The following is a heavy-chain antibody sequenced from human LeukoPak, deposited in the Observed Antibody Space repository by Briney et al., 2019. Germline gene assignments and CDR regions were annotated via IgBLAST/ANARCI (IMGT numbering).Heavy chain of an antibody. CDR2: IYASGST. CDR3: ARDSWPEVVRFDY. J-gene: IGHJ4*02. Sequence: SETLSLTCTVSGGSINIYYWNWIRQPAGKGLEWIGRIYASGSTNYNPSLKSRVTMSVDTSKNQFSLKVSSVTAADTAVYFCARDSWPEVVRFDYWGQGTLVTVSS. CDR1: GGSINIYY. V-gene: IGHV4-4*07. D-gene: IGHD1-14*01.